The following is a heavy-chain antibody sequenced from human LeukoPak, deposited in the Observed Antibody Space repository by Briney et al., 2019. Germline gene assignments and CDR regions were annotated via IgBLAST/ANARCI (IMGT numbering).Heavy chain of an antibody. Sequence: GGSLRLSCAASGFTFSSYAMNWVRQAPGKGLEWVSAISGSGGSTYYADSVKGRFTISRDNSKNTLYLQMNSLRAEDTAVYYCAKDMVRGVIIRSPIDYWGQGTLVTVSS. CDR1: GFTFSSYA. J-gene: IGHJ4*02. CDR2: ISGSGGST. V-gene: IGHV3-23*01. CDR3: AKDMVRGVIIRSPIDY. D-gene: IGHD3-10*01.